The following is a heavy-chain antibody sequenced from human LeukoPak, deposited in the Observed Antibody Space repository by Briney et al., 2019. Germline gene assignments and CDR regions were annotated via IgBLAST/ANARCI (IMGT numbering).Heavy chain of an antibody. Sequence: GGSLRLSCAASRFTFSRYSMNWVRQAPGKGLEWVSFISSSSNYIYYADSVKGRFTISRDNAKNSLYLQMNSLRAEDTAVYYCARESGSFDYWGQGTLVTVSS. J-gene: IGHJ4*03. CDR1: RFTFSRYS. V-gene: IGHV3-21*01. CDR3: ARESGSFDY. CDR2: ISSSSNYI.